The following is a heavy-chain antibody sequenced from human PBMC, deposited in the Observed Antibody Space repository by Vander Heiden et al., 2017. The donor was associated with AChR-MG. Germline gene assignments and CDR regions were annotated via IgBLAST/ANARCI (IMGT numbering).Heavy chain of an antibody. CDR1: GFTFSSYA. V-gene: IGHV3-23*01. CDR2: ISGSGGTI. D-gene: IGHD6-25*01. CDR3: AKVGYSSD. J-gene: IGHJ4*02. Sequence: EVQLLESGGGLGQPGGYLRGPCEAAGFTFSSYAMSWVRQAPGKGLQWVSAISGSGGTIYYADSVRRRFTISRDNSTNTLYLQMNSLRAEDTAVYCCAKVGYSSDWGQGTLVTVSS.